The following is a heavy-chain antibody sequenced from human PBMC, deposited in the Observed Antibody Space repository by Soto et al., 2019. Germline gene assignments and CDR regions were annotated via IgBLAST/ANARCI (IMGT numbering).Heavy chain of an antibody. D-gene: IGHD3-16*01. CDR1: GYTFTSYG. CDR2: ISAYNGNT. CDR3: ARIMTTLIRFDP. J-gene: IGHJ5*02. Sequence: ASVKVSCKASGYTFTSYGVSWVRQAPGQGLEWMGWISAYNGNTNYAQKLQGRVTMTTDTSTSTAYMELRSLRSDDTAVYYCARIMTTLIRFDPWGQGTLVTVSS. V-gene: IGHV1-18*01.